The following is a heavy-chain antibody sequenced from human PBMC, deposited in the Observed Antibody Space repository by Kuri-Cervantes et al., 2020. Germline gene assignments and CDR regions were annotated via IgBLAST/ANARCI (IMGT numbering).Heavy chain of an antibody. J-gene: IGHJ4*02. Sequence: SVKVSCKASGGTFSSHGLSWVRQAPGQGLEWMGGIIPVFGTTNYAQKFQGRITITMDESTSTAYMELSRLTSEDTAVYYCARDSGSYYFDYWGQGTLVTVSS. CDR1: GGTFSSHG. D-gene: IGHD1-26*01. V-gene: IGHV1-69*05. CDR2: IIPVFGTT. CDR3: ARDSGSYYFDY.